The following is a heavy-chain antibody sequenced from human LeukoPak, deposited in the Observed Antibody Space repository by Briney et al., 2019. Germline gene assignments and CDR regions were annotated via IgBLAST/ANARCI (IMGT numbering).Heavy chain of an antibody. J-gene: IGHJ4*02. D-gene: IGHD3-3*01. V-gene: IGHV3-7*01. CDR1: GFTFSSYW. CDR3: ATYDFWSGYGLGN. CDR2: INQYGSES. Sequence: GGSLRLSCAASGFTFSSYWTSWVRQAPGKGLEWLVNINQYGSESYSVDSVKGRFTISRDNTKNSLYLQMNSLRAEDAAVYYCATYDFWSGYGLGNWGQGTLVTVSS.